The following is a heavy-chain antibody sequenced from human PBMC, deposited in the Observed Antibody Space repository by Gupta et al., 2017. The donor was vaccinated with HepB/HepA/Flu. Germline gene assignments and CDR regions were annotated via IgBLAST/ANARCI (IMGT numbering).Heavy chain of an antibody. CDR2: INQSGST. J-gene: IGHJ5*02. D-gene: IGHD6-19*01. Sequence: QVQLQQWGAGLLKPSETLSLTCAVYGGSFSGYYWSWIRQPPGKGLEWIGEINQSGSTNYNPSLKSRVTISVDTSKNQFSLKLSSVTAADTAVYYCARGRYHIAVAGPKKTRKNWFDPWGQGTLVTVSS. V-gene: IGHV4-34*01. CDR3: ARGRYHIAVAGPKKTRKNWFDP. CDR1: GGSFSGYY.